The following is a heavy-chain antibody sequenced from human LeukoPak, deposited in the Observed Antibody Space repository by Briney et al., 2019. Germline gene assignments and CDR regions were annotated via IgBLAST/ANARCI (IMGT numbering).Heavy chain of an antibody. D-gene: IGHD6-19*01. V-gene: IGHV4-59*01. J-gene: IGHJ4*02. CDR2: IFYIAST. Sequence: SETLSLTCTVSGGSIDSYYWTWIRQPPGKGLEGIAYIFYIASTNYNPSLKSRATITLDTSRTQFSLKLRSVTAAAMAVYYCARGRASGGYPHFDSWGQGIQVTVSS. CDR1: GGSIDSYY. CDR3: ARGRASGGYPHFDS.